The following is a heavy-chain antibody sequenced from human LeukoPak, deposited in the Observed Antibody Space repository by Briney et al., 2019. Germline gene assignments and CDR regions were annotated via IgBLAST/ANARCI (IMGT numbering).Heavy chain of an antibody. CDR1: GGTFSSYA. J-gene: IGHJ3*02. CDR2: IIPIFGTA. V-gene: IGHV1-69*06. D-gene: IGHD4-23*01. CDR3: ARAGTTVVKGKNAFDI. Sequence: ASVKVSCKASGGTFSSYAISWVRQAPGQGLEWMGGIIPIFGTANYAQKFQGRVTITADKSTSTAYMELSSLRSEDTAVYYCARAGTTVVKGKNAFDIWGQGTMVTVSS.